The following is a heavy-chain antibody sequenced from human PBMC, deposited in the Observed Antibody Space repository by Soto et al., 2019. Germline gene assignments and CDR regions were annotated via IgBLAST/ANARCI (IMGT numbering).Heavy chain of an antibody. Sequence: EVQLVESGGGLVQPGGSLRLSCAASGFTFSSYWMSWVRQTPGEGLEWVANMNQDGSEKYYVDSMKGRFTISRDNAKNSLYRQMSSLRAEDTAVYYCARDRVGTTRAKAPDFWGQGTLVTVSS. CDR1: GFTFSSYW. D-gene: IGHD1-26*01. J-gene: IGHJ4*02. CDR3: ARDRVGTTRAKAPDF. CDR2: MNQDGSEK. V-gene: IGHV3-7*01.